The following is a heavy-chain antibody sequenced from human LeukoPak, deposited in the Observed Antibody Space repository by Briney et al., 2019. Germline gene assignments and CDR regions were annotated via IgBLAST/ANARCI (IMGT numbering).Heavy chain of an antibody. D-gene: IGHD3-10*01. CDR2: ISGSGSST. CDR3: AKDLHYGSADY. V-gene: IGHV3-23*01. J-gene: IGHJ4*02. CDR1: GFTFSSYA. Sequence: GGSLRLSCAASGFTFSSYAMTWVRQAPGKGLEWVSGISGSGSSTYYADPVKGRFTISRDNAKNALYLQMNSLRAEDTAVYYCAKDLHYGSADYWGQGTLVTVSS.